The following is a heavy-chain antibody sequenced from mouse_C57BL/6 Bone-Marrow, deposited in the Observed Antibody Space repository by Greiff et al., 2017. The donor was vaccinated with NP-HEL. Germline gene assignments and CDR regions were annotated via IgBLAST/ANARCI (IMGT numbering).Heavy chain of an antibody. J-gene: IGHJ1*03. Sequence: VQLQQSGAELVRPGASVTLSCKASGYTFTDYEMHWVKQTPVHGLEWIGAIDPETGGTAYNQKFKGKAILTADKSSSTAYMELRSLTSEDSAVYYCTRFVTTVVAEYFDVWGTGTTVTVSS. CDR3: TRFVTTVVAEYFDV. V-gene: IGHV1-15*01. D-gene: IGHD1-1*01. CDR1: GYTFTDYE. CDR2: IDPETGGT.